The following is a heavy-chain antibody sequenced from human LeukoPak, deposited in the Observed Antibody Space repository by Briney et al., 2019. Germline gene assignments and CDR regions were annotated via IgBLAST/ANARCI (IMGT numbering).Heavy chain of an antibody. J-gene: IGHJ6*02. D-gene: IGHD3-3*01. Sequence: ASVKVSCKASGGTFSSYAISWVRQAPGQGLEWMGRIIPILGIANYAQKFQGRVTITADKSTSTAYMELSSLRSEDTAVYYCARWGNYDFWSGSPYGMDVWGQGTTVTVSS. CDR1: GGTFSSYA. V-gene: IGHV1-69*04. CDR3: ARWGNYDFWSGSPYGMDV. CDR2: IIPILGIA.